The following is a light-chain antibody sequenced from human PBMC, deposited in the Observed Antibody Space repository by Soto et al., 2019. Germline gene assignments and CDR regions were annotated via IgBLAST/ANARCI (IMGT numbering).Light chain of an antibody. CDR2: DAS. J-gene: IGKJ1*01. V-gene: IGKV1-39*01. Sequence: IPMTPSSSSPSSSVGGRVTLTCLASQSISSYLNWYQQKPGKAPKLLIYDASSLESGVPSRFSGSGSGTDFTLTISSLQPEDFATYYCQQSYSTPPWTFGQGTKVDIK. CDR1: QSISSY. CDR3: QQSYSTPPWT.